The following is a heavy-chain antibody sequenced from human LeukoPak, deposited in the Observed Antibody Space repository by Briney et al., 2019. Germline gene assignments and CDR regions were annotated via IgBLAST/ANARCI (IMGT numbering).Heavy chain of an antibody. CDR1: GGTFSSYA. CDR3: ARVRVAAAGTYYYYYMDV. V-gene: IGHV1-69*05. Sequence: GASVKVSCKASGGTFSSYAISWVRQAPGQGLEWMGGIIPIFSTANYARKFQGRVTITTDESTSTAYMELSSLRSEDTAVYYCARVRVAAAGTYYYYYMDVWGKGTTVTVSS. CDR2: IIPIFSTA. D-gene: IGHD6-13*01. J-gene: IGHJ6*03.